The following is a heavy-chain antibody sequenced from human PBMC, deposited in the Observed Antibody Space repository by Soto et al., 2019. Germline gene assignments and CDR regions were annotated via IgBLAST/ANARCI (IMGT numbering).Heavy chain of an antibody. V-gene: IGHV4-39*01. CDR2: IYYRGSP. CDR3: ASLGYYYGSGRQPRTNYYYCGMDV. Sequence: PSETLSRTCTPAASAISSSSYHRGGTHQPPSKRMKWIGTIYYRGSPYHNPSLKSRVTICVDTSKNQCCLKLSSVTGADTAVYYCASLGYYYGSGRQPRTNYYYCGMDVWGQGSRVTVGS. CDR1: ASAISSSSYH. D-gene: IGHD3-10*01. J-gene: IGHJ6*01.